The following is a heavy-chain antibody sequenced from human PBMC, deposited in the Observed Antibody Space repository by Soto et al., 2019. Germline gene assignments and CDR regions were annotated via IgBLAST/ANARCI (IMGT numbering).Heavy chain of an antibody. Sequence: EVQLVESGGGLVQPGGSLRLSCAASGFTFSSYAMHWVRQAPGKGLEYVSAISSNGGSTCYANSVKGRFTISRDNSKNTLYLQMGSLRAEDMAVYYCARGGSDYYFDYWGQGTLVTVSS. V-gene: IGHV3-64*01. CDR3: ARGGSDYYFDY. CDR1: GFTFSSYA. D-gene: IGHD2-21*02. CDR2: ISSNGGST. J-gene: IGHJ4*02.